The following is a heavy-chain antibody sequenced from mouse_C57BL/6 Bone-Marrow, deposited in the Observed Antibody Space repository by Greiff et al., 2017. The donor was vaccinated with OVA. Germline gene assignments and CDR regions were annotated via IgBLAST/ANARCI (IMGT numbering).Heavy chain of an antibody. V-gene: IGHV5-4*01. CDR3: ARDGSPLYAMDY. D-gene: IGHD2-2*01. J-gene: IGHJ4*01. CDR1: GFTFSSYA. Sequence: EVKVVESGGGLVKPGGSLKLSCAASGFTFSSYAMSWVRQTPEKRLEWVATISDGGSYTYYPDNVKGRFTISRDNAKNNLYLQMSHLKSEDTAMYYCARDGSPLYAMDYWGQGTSVTVSS. CDR2: ISDGGSYT.